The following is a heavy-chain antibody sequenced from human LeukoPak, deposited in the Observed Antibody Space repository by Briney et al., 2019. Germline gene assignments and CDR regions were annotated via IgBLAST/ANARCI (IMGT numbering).Heavy chain of an antibody. Sequence: PGGSLRLSCAAAGFTFSSYGMSWARQAPGKGLEGVTGTSGSGGSTYYADSVKGRFTISRDNSKNTLYLQMNSLRAEDTAVYYCAKDLRALYYYYMDVWGKGTTVTVSS. CDR1: GFTFSSYG. CDR2: TSGSGGST. V-gene: IGHV3-23*01. CDR3: AKDLRALYYYYMDV. J-gene: IGHJ6*03.